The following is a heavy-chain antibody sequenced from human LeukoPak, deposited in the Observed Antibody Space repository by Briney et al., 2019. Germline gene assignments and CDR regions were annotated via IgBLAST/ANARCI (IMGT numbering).Heavy chain of an antibody. V-gene: IGHV4-39*07. J-gene: IGHJ4*02. CDR1: GGSISSSSYY. CDR2: IYYSGST. D-gene: IGHD2-15*01. CDR3: ARLLASGPDY. Sequence: PSETLSLTCTVSGGSISSSSYYWGWIRQPPGKGLEWIGSIYYSGSTYYNSSLKSRVTISVDTSKNQFSLKLSSVTAADTAVYYCARLLASGPDYWGQGTLVTVSS.